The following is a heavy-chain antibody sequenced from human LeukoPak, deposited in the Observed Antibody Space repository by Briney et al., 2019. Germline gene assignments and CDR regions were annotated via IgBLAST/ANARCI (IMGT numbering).Heavy chain of an antibody. CDR2: ISGSGGST. CDR3: AKDLGSTRGSSGNDEYYFDY. Sequence: GGSLRLSCAASGFTFSSYAMSWVRQAPGKGLEWVSAISGSGGSTYYADSVKGRFTISRDNSKNTLYLQMNSLRAEDTAVYYCAKDLGSTRGSSGNDEYYFDYWGQGTLVTVSS. V-gene: IGHV3-23*01. J-gene: IGHJ4*02. D-gene: IGHD2-2*01. CDR1: GFTFSSYA.